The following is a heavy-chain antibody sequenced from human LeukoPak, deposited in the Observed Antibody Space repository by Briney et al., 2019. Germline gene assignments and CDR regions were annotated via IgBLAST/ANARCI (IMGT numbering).Heavy chain of an antibody. J-gene: IGHJ4*02. CDR1: GGSFSGYY. V-gene: IGHV4-34*01. Sequence: SETLSLTCAVYGGSFSGYYWSWIRQPPGKGLEWIGEINHSGSTNYNPSLESRVTISVDTSKNQFSLKLSSVTAADTAVYYCARGQPPLLYCSGGSCYSYGFDYWGQGTLVTVSS. CDR3: ARGQPPLLYCSGGSCYSYGFDY. D-gene: IGHD2-15*01. CDR2: INHSGST.